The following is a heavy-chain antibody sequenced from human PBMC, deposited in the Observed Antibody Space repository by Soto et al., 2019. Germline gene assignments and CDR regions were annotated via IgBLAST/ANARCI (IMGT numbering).Heavy chain of an antibody. V-gene: IGHV3-53*01. J-gene: IGHJ3*02. Sequence: EVQLVESGGGLIQPGGSLRLSCAASGFTVSSNYMSWVRQAPGKGLEWVSVIYSGGSTYYADSVKGRFTISRDNSKNTLYLQMNSLRAEDTAVYYCARATYYYDSSGYFHDDFDIWGQGTMVTVSS. CDR1: GFTVSSNY. D-gene: IGHD3-22*01. CDR2: IYSGGST. CDR3: ARATYYYDSSGYFHDDFDI.